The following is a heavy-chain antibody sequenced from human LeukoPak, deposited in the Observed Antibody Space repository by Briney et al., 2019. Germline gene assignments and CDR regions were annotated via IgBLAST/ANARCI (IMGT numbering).Heavy chain of an antibody. CDR1: GFTFSSYS. V-gene: IGHV3-48*01. CDR3: AKDLTADY. CDR2: ISSSSSTI. D-gene: IGHD4/OR15-4a*01. J-gene: IGHJ4*02. Sequence: GGSLRLSCAASGFTFSSYSMNWVRQAPGKGLEWVSYISSSSSTIYYADSVKGRFTISRDNAKNSLYLQMNSLRAEDTAVYYCAKDLTADYWGQGTLVTVSS.